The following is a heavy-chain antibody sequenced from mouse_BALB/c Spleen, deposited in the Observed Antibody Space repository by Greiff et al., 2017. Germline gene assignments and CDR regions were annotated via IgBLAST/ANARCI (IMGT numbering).Heavy chain of an antibody. Sequence: EVQLQESGAELVKPGASVKLSCTASGFNIKDTYMHWVKQRPEQGLEWIGRIDPANGNTKYDPKFQGKATITADTSSNTAYLQLSSLTSEDTAVYYCARPAYYGNYGWYFDVWGAGTTVTVSS. D-gene: IGHD2-10*01. CDR1: GFNIKDTY. J-gene: IGHJ1*01. CDR2: IDPANGNT. CDR3: ARPAYYGNYGWYFDV. V-gene: IGHV14-3*02.